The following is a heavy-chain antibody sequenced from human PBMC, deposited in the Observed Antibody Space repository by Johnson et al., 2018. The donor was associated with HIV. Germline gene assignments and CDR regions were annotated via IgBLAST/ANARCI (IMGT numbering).Heavy chain of an antibody. CDR1: GFTFSSYG. Sequence: VQLVESGGGVVQPGGSLRLSCAASGFTFSSYGMHWVRQAPGKGLEWVANIKQDGSEKYYVDSVKGRFTISRDNAKNSLYLQMNSLRAEDTAVYYCAKGRSPRIQLRTWAFDIWGQGTMVIVSS. J-gene: IGHJ3*02. CDR2: IKQDGSEK. V-gene: IGHV3-7*01. CDR3: AKGRSPRIQLRTWAFDI. D-gene: IGHD5-18*01.